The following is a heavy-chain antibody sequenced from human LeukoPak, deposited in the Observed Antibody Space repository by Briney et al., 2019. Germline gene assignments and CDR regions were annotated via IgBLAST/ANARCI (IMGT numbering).Heavy chain of an antibody. J-gene: IGHJ6*02. Sequence: ASVKVSCKASGYTFTSYAMNWVRQAPGQGREWMGWINTNTGNPTYAQGFTGRFVFSLDTSVSTAYLQISSLKAEDTAVYYCAREMIAAAGTYYYYGMDVWGQGTTVTVSS. CDR3: AREMIAAAGTYYYYGMDV. CDR2: INTNTGNP. CDR1: GYTFTSYA. V-gene: IGHV7-4-1*02. D-gene: IGHD6-13*01.